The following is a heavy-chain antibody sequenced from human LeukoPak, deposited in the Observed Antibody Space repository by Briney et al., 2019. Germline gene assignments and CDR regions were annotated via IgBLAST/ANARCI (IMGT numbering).Heavy chain of an antibody. CDR1: GYTFTSYG. Sequence: ASVKVSCKASGYTFTSYGISWVRQAPGQGLEWMGWISAYNGNTNYAQKLQGRVTMATDTSTSTAYTELRSLRSDDTAVYYCARDQGGSNYYYYGMDVWGQGTTVTVSS. J-gene: IGHJ6*02. CDR3: ARDQGGSNYYYYGMDV. D-gene: IGHD3-16*01. CDR2: ISAYNGNT. V-gene: IGHV1-18*01.